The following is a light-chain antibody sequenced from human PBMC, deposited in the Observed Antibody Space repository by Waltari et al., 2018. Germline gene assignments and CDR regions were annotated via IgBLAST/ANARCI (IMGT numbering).Light chain of an antibody. V-gene: IGKV1-39*01. Sequence: DIQMTQSPSSLSASVGDRVTITCRASPSISSYLNWYQQKPGKAPKLLIHAASSLQSGVPSRFSGSGSGTDFTLTISSLQPEDFATYYCQQSYSTPRTFGQGTKVEIK. CDR2: AAS. CDR3: QQSYSTPRT. J-gene: IGKJ1*01. CDR1: PSISSY.